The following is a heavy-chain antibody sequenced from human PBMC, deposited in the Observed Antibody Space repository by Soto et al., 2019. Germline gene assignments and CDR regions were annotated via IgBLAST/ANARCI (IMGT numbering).Heavy chain of an antibody. CDR3: AKSSSGLRDYFDS. J-gene: IGHJ4*02. CDR2: TSYDGLNT. CDR1: GFTLSTFA. Sequence: LRLSCAVSGFTLSTFAMHWVRQAPGKGLEWVATTSYDGLNTFYGESVRGRFSISRDTSKNTLFPQMNSLKTEDTAVYYCAKSSSGLRDYFDSWGRGTLVTVSS. V-gene: IGHV3-30-3*02. D-gene: IGHD3-10*01.